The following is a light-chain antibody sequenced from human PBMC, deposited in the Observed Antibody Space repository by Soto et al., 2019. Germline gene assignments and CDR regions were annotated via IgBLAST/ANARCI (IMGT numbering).Light chain of an antibody. V-gene: IGKV3-11*01. CDR2: DAS. J-gene: IGKJ5*01. Sequence: EFVLTQSPATLSLSPGERATLSCRASQSVSSYLAWYQQKPGQAPRLLIDDASNRSTGIPARFSGTGSGTDFTLTINNLEPEDFAVYYCQVRTNWSIAFGRGTRLEIK. CDR3: QVRTNWSIA. CDR1: QSVSSY.